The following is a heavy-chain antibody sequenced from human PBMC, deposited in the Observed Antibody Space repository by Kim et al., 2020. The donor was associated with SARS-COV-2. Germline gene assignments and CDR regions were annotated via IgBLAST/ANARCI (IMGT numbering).Heavy chain of an antibody. CDR2: INPNSGGT. CDR3: ARSVRGIAAAGDYYYYYGMDV. D-gene: IGHD6-13*01. J-gene: IGHJ6*02. CDR1: GYTFTGYY. Sequence: ASVKVSCKASGYTFTGYYMHWVRQAPGQGLEWMGWINPNSGGTNYAQKFQGWVTMTRDTSISTAYMELSRLRSDDTAVYYCARSVRGIAAAGDYYYYYGMDVWDQGPTVTVSS. V-gene: IGHV1-2*04.